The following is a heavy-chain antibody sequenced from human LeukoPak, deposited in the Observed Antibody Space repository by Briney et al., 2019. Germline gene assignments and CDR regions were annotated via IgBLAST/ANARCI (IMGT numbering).Heavy chain of an antibody. Sequence: GGSLRLSCAASGLTFSSYGMHWVCQAPGKGLEWVAIISYDGSNKYYADSARGRFTISRDNSKNTLYLQMNSLGAGDTAVYYCAKDRAPVTPYSYYFYGMDVWGQGTTVTVSS. CDR3: AKDRAPVTPYSYYFYGMDV. CDR2: ISYDGSNK. V-gene: IGHV3-30*18. J-gene: IGHJ6*02. D-gene: IGHD4-11*01. CDR1: GLTFSSYG.